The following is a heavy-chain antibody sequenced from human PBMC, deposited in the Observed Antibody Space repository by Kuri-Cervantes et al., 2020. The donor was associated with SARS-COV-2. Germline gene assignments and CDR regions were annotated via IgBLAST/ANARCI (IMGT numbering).Heavy chain of an antibody. CDR3: ARQGTIVVVPAALKTYFDY. D-gene: IGHD2-2*01. J-gene: IGHJ4*02. Sequence: SETLSLTCTVSGGSISSSSYYWGWIRQPPGKGLEWIGSIYYSGSTYYNPSLKSRVTISVDTSKNQFSLKLGSVTAADTAVYYCARQGTIVVVPAALKTYFDYWGQGTLVTVSS. V-gene: IGHV4-39*01. CDR1: GGSISSSSYY. CDR2: IYYSGST.